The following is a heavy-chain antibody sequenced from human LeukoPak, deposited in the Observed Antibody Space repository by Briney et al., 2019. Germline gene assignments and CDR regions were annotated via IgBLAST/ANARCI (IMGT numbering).Heavy chain of an antibody. D-gene: IGHD3-22*01. Sequence: SETLSLTCAVYGGSFSGYYWSWIRQPPGKGLELIGYIYHSGSTNYNPSLNSRVTISVDTSKNHFSLKLSSVTAADTAVYYCARGQWLPVFDFWGQGILVTVSS. J-gene: IGHJ4*02. CDR2: IYHSGST. V-gene: IGHV4-34*01. CDR1: GGSFSGYY. CDR3: ARGQWLPVFDF.